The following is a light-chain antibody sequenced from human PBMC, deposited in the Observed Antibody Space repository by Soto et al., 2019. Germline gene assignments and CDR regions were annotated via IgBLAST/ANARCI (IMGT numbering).Light chain of an antibody. J-gene: IGLJ1*01. CDR2: QDS. CDR1: KLGDKY. Sequence: SYELTQPPSVSASPGQTASITCSGDKLGDKYACWYQQKPGQSPVLVIYQDSKRPSGIPERFSGSNSGNTATLTISGTQAMDEADYYCQAWDSSTAHYVFGTGTKVTVL. CDR3: QAWDSSTAHYV. V-gene: IGLV3-1*01.